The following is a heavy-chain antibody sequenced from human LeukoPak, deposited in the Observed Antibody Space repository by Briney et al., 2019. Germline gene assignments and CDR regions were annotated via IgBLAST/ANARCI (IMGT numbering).Heavy chain of an antibody. J-gene: IGHJ4*02. V-gene: IGHV4-34*01. CDR1: GGSFSGYY. CDR3: ARGLPAGDYGPFSLDY. CDR2: INHSGST. D-gene: IGHD4-17*01. Sequence: SETLSLTCAVYGGSFSGYYWSWIRQPPGNWLEWIGEINHSGSTNCNPSLKSRVTISVDTSKNQFSLKLSSVTAADTAVYYCARGLPAGDYGPFSLDYWGQGTLVTVSS.